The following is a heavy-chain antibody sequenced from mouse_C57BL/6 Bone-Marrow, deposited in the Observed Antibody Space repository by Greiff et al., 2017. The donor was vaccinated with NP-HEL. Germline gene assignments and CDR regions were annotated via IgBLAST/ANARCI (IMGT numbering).Heavy chain of an antibody. D-gene: IGHD2-4*01. CDR3: ARKIYYDYGGAMDY. Sequence: QVTLKESGPGILQPSQTLSLTCSFSGFSLSTFGMGVGWIRQPSGKGLEWLAHIWWDDDKYYNPALKSRPTISKDTSKNQVFLKIANVDTADTATYYCARKIYYDYGGAMDYWGQGTSVTVSS. J-gene: IGHJ4*01. CDR2: IWWDDDK. CDR1: GFSLSTFGMG. V-gene: IGHV8-8*01.